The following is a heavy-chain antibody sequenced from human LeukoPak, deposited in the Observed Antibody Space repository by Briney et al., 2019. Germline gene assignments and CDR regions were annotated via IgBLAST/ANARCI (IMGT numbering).Heavy chain of an antibody. CDR1: GYTFTGYY. D-gene: IGHD6-19*01. CDR3: ARDREEWLVEYPDTIHNWFDP. CDR2: INPNSGCT. V-gene: IGHV1-2*02. Sequence: GASVKVSCKASGYTFTGYYMHWVRQAPGQGLEWMGWINPNSGCTNYAQKFQGRVTMTRDTSISTAYMELSRLRSDDTAVYYCARDREEWLVEYPDTIHNWFDPWGQGTLVTVSS. J-gene: IGHJ5*02.